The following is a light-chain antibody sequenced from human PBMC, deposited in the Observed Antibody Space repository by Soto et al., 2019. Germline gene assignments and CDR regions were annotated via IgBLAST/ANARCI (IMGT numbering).Light chain of an antibody. V-gene: IGKV1-8*01. CDR3: QQYYSYPPVT. CDR1: QGISSY. CDR2: AAS. Sequence: AIRMTQSPSSLSASTGDRVTITCRGSQGISSYLAWYQQKPGKAPKLLIYAASTLQSGVPSRFSGSGSGTDFTLTISCLQSEDFATYYCQQYYSYPPVTFGGGTKVEIK. J-gene: IGKJ4*01.